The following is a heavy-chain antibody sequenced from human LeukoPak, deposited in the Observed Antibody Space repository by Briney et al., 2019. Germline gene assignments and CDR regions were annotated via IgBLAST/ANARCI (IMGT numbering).Heavy chain of an antibody. Sequence: GGSLRLSCAASGFTVSSNYMSWVRQAPGKGLEWVSVIYSGGSTYYADSVKGRFTISRDNSKNTLYLQMNSLRAEDTAVYYCARGAGRYYDSSGSLFDIWGRGTMVTVSS. V-gene: IGHV3-53*01. J-gene: IGHJ3*02. D-gene: IGHD3-22*01. CDR1: GFTVSSNY. CDR3: ARGAGRYYDSSGSLFDI. CDR2: IYSGGST.